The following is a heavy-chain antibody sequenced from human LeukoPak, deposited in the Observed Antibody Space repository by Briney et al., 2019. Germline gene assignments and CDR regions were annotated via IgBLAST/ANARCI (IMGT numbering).Heavy chain of an antibody. Sequence: SETLSLTCTVSDVSISNYYWSWIRQPPGKGLEWIGYIYYTGDTNYNPSLKSRVTISVDMSKNQFSLRLSSVTAADTAVYYCTRGTVTINYFDYWGQGTLVTVSS. D-gene: IGHD4-17*01. J-gene: IGHJ4*02. CDR3: TRGTVTINYFDY. CDR2: IYYTGDT. V-gene: IGHV4-59*01. CDR1: DVSISNYY.